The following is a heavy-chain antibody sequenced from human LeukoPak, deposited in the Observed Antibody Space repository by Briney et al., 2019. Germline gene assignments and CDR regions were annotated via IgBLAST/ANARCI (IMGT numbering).Heavy chain of an antibody. CDR2: MNPNSGNT. Sequence: ASVKVSCKASGYTFTSYDLNWVRQATGQGLEWMGWMNPNSGNTGYAPKFQGRVTMTRNTSISTAYMELSSLKSEDTAVYYCARKGPANYYYYYMDVWGKGTSVTVSS. CDR3: ARKGPANYYYYYMDV. CDR1: GYTFTSYD. J-gene: IGHJ6*03. D-gene: IGHD2-2*01. V-gene: IGHV1-8*01.